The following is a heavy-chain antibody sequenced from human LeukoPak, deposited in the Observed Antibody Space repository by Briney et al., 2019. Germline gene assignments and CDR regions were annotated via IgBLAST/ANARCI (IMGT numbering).Heavy chain of an antibody. Sequence: SETLSLTRTVSGGSISSYYWSWIRQPAGKGLEWIGRIYISGSGSTNYNPSLKSRVTMSVDTSKNQFSLKLSSVTAADTAVYYCARWSYYGLGSYLDYWGQGTLVTVSS. V-gene: IGHV4-4*07. CDR2: IYISGSGST. D-gene: IGHD3-10*01. CDR3: ARWSYYGLGSYLDY. CDR1: GGSISSYY. J-gene: IGHJ4*02.